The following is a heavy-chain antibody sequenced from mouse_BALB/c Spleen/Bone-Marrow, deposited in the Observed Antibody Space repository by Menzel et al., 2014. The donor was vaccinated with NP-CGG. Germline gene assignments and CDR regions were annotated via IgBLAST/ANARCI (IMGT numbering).Heavy chain of an antibody. CDR3: ARDAMDY. J-gene: IGHJ4*01. Sequence: VQLQESGAELVRPGVSVKISCKGSGYTFTDYAMHWVKQSHAKSLEWIGVISTYYGDASYNQKFKGKATMTVDKSSSTAYMELARLTSEDAAIYYCARDAMDYWGQGTSVTVSS. CDR2: ISTYYGDA. V-gene: IGHV1S137*01. CDR1: GYTFTDYA.